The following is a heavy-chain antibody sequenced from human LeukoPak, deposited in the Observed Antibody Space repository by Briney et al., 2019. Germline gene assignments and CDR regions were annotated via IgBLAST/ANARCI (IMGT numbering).Heavy chain of an antibody. CDR2: IYYSGST. CDR1: GGSISSYY. CDR3: ARVNYGSGSYTIDY. Sequence: SETLSLTCTVSGGSISSYYWSLIRQPPGKGLEWIGYIYYSGSTNYNPSLKSRVTISVDTSKNQLSLKLSSVTAADTAVYYCARVNYGSGSYTIDYWGQGTLVTVSS. J-gene: IGHJ4*02. V-gene: IGHV4-59*01. D-gene: IGHD3-10*01.